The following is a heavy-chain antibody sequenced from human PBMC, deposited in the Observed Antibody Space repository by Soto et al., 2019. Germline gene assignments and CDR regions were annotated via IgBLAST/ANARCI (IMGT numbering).Heavy chain of an antibody. D-gene: IGHD2-2*01. CDR3: ARASSSTSGAIDY. J-gene: IGHJ4*02. CDR2: IKEDGSEK. V-gene: IGHV3-7*04. Sequence: EVQLVESGGGLVQPGGSLRLSCAASAFTFRNYWMSWVRQAPGKGLECVAKIKEDGSEKYYVDSVKGRFTISGDNAKNSVYLQMNSLTVEDTAMYYCARASSSTSGAIDYWGQGTLVTVSS. CDR1: AFTFRNYW.